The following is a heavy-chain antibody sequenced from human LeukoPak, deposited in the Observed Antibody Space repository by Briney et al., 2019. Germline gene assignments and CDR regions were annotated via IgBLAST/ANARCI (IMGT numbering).Heavy chain of an antibody. D-gene: IGHD5-18*01. J-gene: IGHJ4*02. CDR3: AREDRIQLWLTDY. CDR1: GFTFSSYG. V-gene: IGHV3-33*01. CDR2: IWYDGSNK. Sequence: GGSLRLSCAASGFTFSSYGMHWVRQAPGKGLEWVAVIWYDGSNKYYADSVKGRFTISRDNSKNTLYLQMNSPRAEDTAVYYCAREDRIQLWLTDYWGQGTLVTVSS.